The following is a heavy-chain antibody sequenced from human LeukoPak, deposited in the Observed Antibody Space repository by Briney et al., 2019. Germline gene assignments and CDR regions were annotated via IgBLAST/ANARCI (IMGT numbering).Heavy chain of an antibody. CDR2: ISGSGGST. D-gene: IGHD3-10*01. V-gene: IGHV3-23*01. CDR1: GFTFSSYA. CDR3: AKEELLWFGEYYFDY. J-gene: IGHJ4*02. Sequence: GSLRLSCAASGFTFSSYAMSWVRQAPGKGLEWVSVISGSGGSTYYADSVKGRFTISRDNSKNTLYLQMNSLRAEDTAVYYCAKEELLWFGEYYFDYWGQGTLVTVSS.